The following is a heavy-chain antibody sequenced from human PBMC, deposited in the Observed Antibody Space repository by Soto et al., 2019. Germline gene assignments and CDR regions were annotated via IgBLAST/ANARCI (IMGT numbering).Heavy chain of an antibody. V-gene: IGHV4-4*02. CDR2: IYHTGST. CDR3: ESREGNRPF. Sequence: SETLSLTCAVSGGSISTDNWWTWVRQPPGKGLQWIGEIYHTGSTNNSPSLESRFAISVDKSRHQFSLELTSVTAADTALYYCESREGNRPFCGQVTRVTVST. CDR1: GGSISTDNW. J-gene: IGHJ4*02.